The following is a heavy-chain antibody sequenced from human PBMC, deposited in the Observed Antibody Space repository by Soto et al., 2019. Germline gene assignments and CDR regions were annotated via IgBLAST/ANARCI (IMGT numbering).Heavy chain of an antibody. CDR2: IYYSGST. Sequence: QVQLQESGPGLVKPSETLSLTCTVSGGSISSYYWSWIRQPPGKGLEWIGYIYYSGSTNYNPSLKSRVTITVDTSKNQFSLKLNSMTAADTAVYYCARHNYGSGSTYFAYWGQGPLVTVSS. CDR1: GGSISSYY. D-gene: IGHD3-10*01. V-gene: IGHV4-59*08. CDR3: ARHNYGSGSTYFAY. J-gene: IGHJ4*02.